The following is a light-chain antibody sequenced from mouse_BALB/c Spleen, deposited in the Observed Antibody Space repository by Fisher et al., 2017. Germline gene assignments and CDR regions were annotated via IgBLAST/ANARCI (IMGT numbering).Light chain of an antibody. CDR2: GTS. CDR1: SSVSY. V-gene: IGKV4-61*01. Sequence: IVMTQTTAIMSASPGEKVTISCSAGSSVSYMYWYQQKPGSSPKPWIYGTSNLASGVPVRFSGSGSGTSYSLTIGTMEAEDVATYYCQQWSSNPFTFGSGTKLEIK. CDR3: QQWSSNPFT. J-gene: IGKJ4*01.